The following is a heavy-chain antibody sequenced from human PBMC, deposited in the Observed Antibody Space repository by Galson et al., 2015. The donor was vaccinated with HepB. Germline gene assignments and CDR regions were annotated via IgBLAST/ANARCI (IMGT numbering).Heavy chain of an antibody. V-gene: IGHV3-21*01. CDR2: ISSSSSYI. Sequence: SLRLSCAASGFTFSSYSMNWVRQAPGKGLEWVSSISSSSSYIYYADSVKGRFTISRDNAKNSLYLQMNSLRAEDTAMYYCARGHIFGTVDAFDIWGQGTMVTVSS. D-gene: IGHD3-10*02. J-gene: IGHJ3*02. CDR3: ARGHIFGTVDAFDI. CDR1: GFTFSSYS.